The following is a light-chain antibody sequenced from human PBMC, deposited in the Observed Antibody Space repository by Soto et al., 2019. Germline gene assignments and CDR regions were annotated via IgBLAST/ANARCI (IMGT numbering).Light chain of an antibody. CDR3: QQYGDSPWT. CDR1: QSVSSKY. CDR2: GTSSGTP. Sequence: EIVLTQSPGTLSLSPGERATLSCRASQSVSSKYLAWYQQKPGQAPRLLIYGTSSGTPSRATGIPDRFSGSWSGTDFALTISGLEPEDFAVYYCQQYGDSPWTFGQGTKVEIK. V-gene: IGKV3-20*01. J-gene: IGKJ1*01.